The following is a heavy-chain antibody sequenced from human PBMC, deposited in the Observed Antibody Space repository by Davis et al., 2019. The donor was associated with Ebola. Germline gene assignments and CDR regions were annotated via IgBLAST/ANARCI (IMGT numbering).Heavy chain of an antibody. CDR2: ISGSGGST. D-gene: IGHD1-26*01. V-gene: IGHV3-23*01. Sequence: GESLKISCAASGFTFSSYAMTWVRQAPGKGLEWVSAISGSGGSTYYADSVKVRFTISRDNSKNTLYLQMNSLRAEDTAVYYCAKYGVSVVGATRGGFDYWGQGTLVTVSS. CDR1: GFTFSSYA. CDR3: AKYGVSVVGATRGGFDY. J-gene: IGHJ4*02.